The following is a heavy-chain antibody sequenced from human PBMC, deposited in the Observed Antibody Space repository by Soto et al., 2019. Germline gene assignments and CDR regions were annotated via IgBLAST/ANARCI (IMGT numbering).Heavy chain of an antibody. CDR2: IYYSGTT. D-gene: IGHD3-22*01. CDR3: ARSTYYDGSSGFYQFDY. CDR1: GGSMSNYY. J-gene: IGHJ4*02. V-gene: IGHV4-59*01. Sequence: SETLSLTCTVSGGSMSNYYWSWIRQPPGKGLEWLGYIYYSGTTNYNPSLKSRVTISVDTSKNQFSLRMTSGSAADTAVYYCARSTYYDGSSGFYQFDYWGQGTLVTVSS.